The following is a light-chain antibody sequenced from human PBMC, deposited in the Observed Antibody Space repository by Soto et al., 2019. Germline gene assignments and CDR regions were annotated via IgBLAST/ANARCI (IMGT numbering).Light chain of an antibody. Sequence: DIPMTQSPSTLSASVGDRVTITCRASQSISTWLAWYQQKPGKAPNLLIYKASSLQSGVPSRFSGSGSGTEFTLTISSLQPDDFATYYCQQYNDYPITFRGGTTMEIK. CDR3: QQYNDYPIT. CDR1: QSISTW. J-gene: IGKJ4*01. V-gene: IGKV1-5*03. CDR2: KAS.